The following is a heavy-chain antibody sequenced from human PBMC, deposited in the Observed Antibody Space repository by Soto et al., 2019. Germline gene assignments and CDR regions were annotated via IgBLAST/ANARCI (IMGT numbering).Heavy chain of an antibody. CDR2: INAGGGDT. CDR1: GYPFSRYD. Sequence: QVQLVQSGAEVKKPGASVKVSCKASGYPFSRYDIHWVRQAPGQRLEWMGWINAGGGDTKYSQSFQGRVTITRDTSASTAYMELSSLTSEDTAVYYCARETYNSGRFDYWGQGTLVTVSS. J-gene: IGHJ4*02. CDR3: ARETYNSGRFDY. V-gene: IGHV1-3*01. D-gene: IGHD1-1*01.